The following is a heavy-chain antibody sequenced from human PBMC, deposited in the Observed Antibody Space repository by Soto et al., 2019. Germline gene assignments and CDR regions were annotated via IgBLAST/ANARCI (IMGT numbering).Heavy chain of an antibody. CDR1: GFTFSSYG. V-gene: IGHV3-33*01. CDR3: ARGAHQWDTAMILDY. D-gene: IGHD5-18*01. CDR2: IWYDGSNK. J-gene: IGHJ4*02. Sequence: PGGSLRLSCAASGFTFSSYGMHWVRQAPGKGLEWVAVIWYDGSNKYYADSVKGRFTISRDNSKNTLYLQMNSLRAEDTAVYYCARGAHQWDTAMILDYWGQGTLVTVSS.